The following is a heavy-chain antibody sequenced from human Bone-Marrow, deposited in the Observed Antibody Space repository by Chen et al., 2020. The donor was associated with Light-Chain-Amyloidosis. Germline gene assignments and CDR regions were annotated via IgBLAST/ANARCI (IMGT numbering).Heavy chain of an antibody. CDR1: NYW. V-gene: IGHV5-51*01. CDR3: ARRRDGYNFDY. J-gene: IGHJ4*02. Sequence: NYWIGWVRQMPGKGLEWMWVIYPDDSDARYSPSFEGQVTISADKSITTAYLQWRSLKASDTAMYYCARRRDGYNFDYWGQGTLVTVSS. CDR2: IYPDDSDA. D-gene: IGHD5-12*01.